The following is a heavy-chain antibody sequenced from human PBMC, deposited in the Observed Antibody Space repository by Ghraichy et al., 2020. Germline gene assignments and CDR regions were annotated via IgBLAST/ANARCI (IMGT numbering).Heavy chain of an antibody. CDR1: GFTFYDYG. J-gene: IGHJ3*02. V-gene: IGHV3-9*03. CDR3: ARGRFGFYDAFDI. D-gene: IGHD3-16*01. Sequence: GGSLRLSCTASGFTSGFTFYDYGMHWVRQAPGKGLEWVSGISWNSGSIGYADSVKGRFTISRDNAKNSLYLQMSSLRAEDMALYYCARGRFGFYDAFDIWGQGTMVTVSS. CDR2: ISWNSGSI.